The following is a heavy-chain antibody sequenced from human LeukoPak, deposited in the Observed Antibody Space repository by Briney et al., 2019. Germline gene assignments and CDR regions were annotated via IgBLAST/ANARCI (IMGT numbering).Heavy chain of an antibody. D-gene: IGHD3-16*01. Sequence: ASVKVSCKASGYTFTDYYLHWVRQAPGQGLEWMGWINPNSGGTNYAQKFQGRVTMTRDTSISTAYMEVSRLRSDDTAVYYCAISPGVMITFGGAPATDYFDYWGQGTLVTVSS. J-gene: IGHJ4*02. V-gene: IGHV1-2*02. CDR3: AISPGVMITFGGAPATDYFDY. CDR2: INPNSGGT. CDR1: GYTFTDYY.